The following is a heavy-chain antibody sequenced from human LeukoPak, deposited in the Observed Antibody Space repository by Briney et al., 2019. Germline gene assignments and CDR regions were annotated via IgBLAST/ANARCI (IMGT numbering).Heavy chain of an antibody. CDR3: ARAVVVPAAPSIYFDY. D-gene: IGHD2-2*01. CDR1: GYSFTSYW. J-gene: IGHJ4*02. CDR2: IYPGDSDT. V-gene: IGHV5-51*01. Sequence: GESLQISCKGSGYSFTSYWIGWVRQVPGKGLEWMGIIYPGDSDTRYSPSFQGQVTISADKSISTAYLQWSSLKASDTAMYYCARAVVVPAAPSIYFDYWGQGTLVTVSS.